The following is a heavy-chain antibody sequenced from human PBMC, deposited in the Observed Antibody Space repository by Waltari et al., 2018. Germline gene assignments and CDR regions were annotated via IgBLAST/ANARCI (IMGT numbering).Heavy chain of an antibody. V-gene: IGHV4-38-2*01. D-gene: IGHD3-22*01. CDR2: IYHSGST. CDR3: ARVSDSSGWAFDY. Sequence: QVQLQESGPGLVKPSETLSLTCAVSGYSISSGYYWGWIRQPPGKGLEWIGSIYHSGSTYYNPSLKSRVTISVDTSKNQFSLKLSSVTAADTAVYYCARVSDSSGWAFDYWGQGTLVTVSS. J-gene: IGHJ4*02. CDR1: GYSISSGYY.